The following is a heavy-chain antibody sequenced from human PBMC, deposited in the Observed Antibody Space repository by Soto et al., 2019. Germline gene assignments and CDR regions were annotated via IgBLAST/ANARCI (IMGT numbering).Heavy chain of an antibody. V-gene: IGHV1-3*01. Sequence: GASVKVSCKASGYTFTSYAMHWVRQAPGQRLEWMGWINAGNGNTKYSQKFQGRVTITRDTSASTAYMELSSLRSEDTAVYYCARDRNRGYRFFGVVITGGMDVWGQGTTVTVSS. J-gene: IGHJ6*02. CDR3: ARDRNRGYRFFGVVITGGMDV. CDR1: GYTFTSYA. CDR2: INAGNGNT. D-gene: IGHD3-3*01.